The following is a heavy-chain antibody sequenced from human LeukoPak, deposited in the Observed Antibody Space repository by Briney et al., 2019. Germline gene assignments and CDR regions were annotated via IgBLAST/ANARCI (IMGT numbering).Heavy chain of an antibody. J-gene: IGHJ4*02. Sequence: GGSLRLSCVASGFTFGKYWMSWVRQAPGKGLEWVANIKLDGSEKNYVDSVKGRFTISRDNAKNSLYLQMNSLRAEDTAVYYCARGGVVWFGDSEVDYWGQGTLVTVSS. D-gene: IGHD3-10*01. CDR1: GFTFGKYW. V-gene: IGHV3-7*01. CDR3: ARGGVVWFGDSEVDY. CDR2: IKLDGSEK.